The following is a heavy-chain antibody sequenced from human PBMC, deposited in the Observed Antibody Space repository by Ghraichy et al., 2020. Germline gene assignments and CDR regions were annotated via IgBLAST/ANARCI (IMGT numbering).Heavy chain of an antibody. CDR3: VSDRGGFAP. D-gene: IGHD3-10*01. CDR1: GFTFSNYN. CDR2: ISSSSSFI. Sequence: GGSLRLSCTASGFTFSNYNMNWVRQAPGKGLEWVAFISSSSSFIYYADSFKGRFTISRDNAKNSLSLQMNSLRDEDTAMYYCVSDRGGFAPWGQGTLVTVSS. V-gene: IGHV3-21*01. J-gene: IGHJ5*02.